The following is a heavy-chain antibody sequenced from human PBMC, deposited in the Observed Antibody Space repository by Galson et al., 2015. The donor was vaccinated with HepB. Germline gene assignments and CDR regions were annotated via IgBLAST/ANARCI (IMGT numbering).Heavy chain of an antibody. D-gene: IGHD3-10*01. CDR1: GFTFSRHA. V-gene: IGHV3-30*07. CDR2: ISSDYTSK. J-gene: IGHJ4*02. CDR3: ASDCDGSGSFYNMLGY. Sequence: SLRLSCAVSGFTFSRHAFHWVRQAPGRGLEWVALISSDYTSKFYADSVKGRLSISRDSSKDTVYLQMNSLRDEDTAVYYCASDCDGSGSFYNMLGYWGQGTMVTVSS.